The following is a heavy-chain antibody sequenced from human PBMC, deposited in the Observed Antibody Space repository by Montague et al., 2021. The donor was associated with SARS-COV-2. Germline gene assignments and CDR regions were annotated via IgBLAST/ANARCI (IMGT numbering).Heavy chain of an antibody. V-gene: IGHV3-21*01. CDR1: GFTFRSYT. D-gene: IGHD2-15*01. CDR2: ISSSSSSI. CDR3: VRGGACSGGKCNGGARD. Sequence: SLRLSCAASGFTFRSYTMNWVRQSPGMGLEWVSFISSSSSSIYYADSLKGRFTISRDNAKNSLYLQMNSLRVEDTAVYYCVRGGACSGGKCNGGARDCGQGTLVTVSS. J-gene: IGHJ4*02.